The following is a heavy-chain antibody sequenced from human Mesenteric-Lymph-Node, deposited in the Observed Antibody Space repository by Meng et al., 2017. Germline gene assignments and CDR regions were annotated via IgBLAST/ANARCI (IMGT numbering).Heavy chain of an antibody. CDR2: TYYRSKWFF. CDR3: ASWRFDS. J-gene: IGHJ4*02. CDR1: GDSVSSNNAA. V-gene: IGHV6-1*01. Sequence: SQTLSLTCAVSGDSVSSNNAAWHWVRQSPSRGLEWLGTTYYRSKWFFEYGISVKSRLTINPDTSKNHFSLQLNSVTPEDTAVYYCASWRFDSWGQGTRVTCAS.